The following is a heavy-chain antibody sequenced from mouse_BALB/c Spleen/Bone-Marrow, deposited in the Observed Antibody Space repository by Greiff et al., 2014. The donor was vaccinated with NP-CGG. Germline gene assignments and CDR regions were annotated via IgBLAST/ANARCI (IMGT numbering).Heavy chain of an antibody. CDR2: ISDGGSYT. Sequence: VQLKESGGGLVKPGGSLKLSCAASGFTFSDYYMCWIRRTPEKRLEWVATISDGGSYTYYPDSVKGRFTISRDNAKNSLYLQMSSLKSEDTAMYYCARSGERYGAMDYWGQGTSVTVSS. V-gene: IGHV5-4*02. CDR1: GFTFSDYY. D-gene: IGHD2-10*02. J-gene: IGHJ4*01. CDR3: ARSGERYGAMDY.